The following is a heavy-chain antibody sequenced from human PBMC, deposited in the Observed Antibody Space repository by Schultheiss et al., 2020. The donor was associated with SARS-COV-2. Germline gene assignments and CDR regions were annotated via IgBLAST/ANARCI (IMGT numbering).Heavy chain of an antibody. CDR1: GFTFSRFG. CDR2: ISYDGSIS. V-gene: IGHV3-30*03. D-gene: IGHD2-21*01. CDR3: ARAYLNSLVDY. J-gene: IGHJ4*02. Sequence: GGSLRLSCSASGFTFSRFGMHWVRQAPGKGLEWMATISYDGSISYYADSVKGRFTISRDNSKNTLYLQMNSLRAEDTAVYYCARAYLNSLVDYWGQGTLVTVSS.